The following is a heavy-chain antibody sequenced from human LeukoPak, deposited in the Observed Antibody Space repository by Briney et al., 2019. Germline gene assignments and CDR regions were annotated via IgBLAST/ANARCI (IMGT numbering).Heavy chain of an antibody. CDR1: GFTFSSYA. V-gene: IGHV3-30-3*01. CDR2: ISYDGINK. CDR3: ARELVVVAAGFDY. Sequence: GRSLRPSCAASGFTFSSYAMHWVRQAPGKGLDWVAFISYDGINKYYAGSVKARVTISRDNSKNTLYLQMNSRRAEDTAVDYCARELVVVAAGFDYWGQGTLVTVSS. D-gene: IGHD2-15*01. J-gene: IGHJ4*02.